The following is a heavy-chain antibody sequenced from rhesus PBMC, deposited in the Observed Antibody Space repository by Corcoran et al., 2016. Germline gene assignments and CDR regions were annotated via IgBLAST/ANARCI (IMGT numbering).Heavy chain of an antibody. Sequence: EVQLVETGGGLVQPGGSLKLSCAASGFTFSSYGMSWVRQAPGKGLEWVSDLNSGVGITYYADSVKGRVTIARYNSKNTLSLQMNSLRAEDTAVYYCAKGDFWTGYYTGKGPYFDYWGQGVLVTVSS. CDR2: LNSGVGIT. CDR3: AKGDFWTGYYTGKGPYFDY. J-gene: IGHJ4*01. D-gene: IGHD3-3*01. CDR1: GFTFSSYG. V-gene: IGHV3S5*01.